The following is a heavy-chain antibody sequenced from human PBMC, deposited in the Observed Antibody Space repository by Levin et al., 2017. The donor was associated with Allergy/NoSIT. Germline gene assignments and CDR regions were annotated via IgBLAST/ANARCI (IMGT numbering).Heavy chain of an antibody. Sequence: PSETLSLTCTVSGGSVSSGSYYWSWIRQPPGKGLEWIGYIYYSGSTNYNPSLKSRVTISVDTSKNQFSLKLSSVTAADTAVYYCARGVGYCSSTSCQPDAFDIWGQGTMVTVSS. D-gene: IGHD2-2*01. CDR3: ARGVGYCSSTSCQPDAFDI. V-gene: IGHV4-61*01. CDR1: GGSVSSGSYY. J-gene: IGHJ3*02. CDR2: IYYSGST.